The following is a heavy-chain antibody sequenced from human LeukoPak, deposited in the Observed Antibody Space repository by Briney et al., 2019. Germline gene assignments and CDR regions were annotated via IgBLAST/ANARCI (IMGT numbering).Heavy chain of an antibody. J-gene: IGHJ3*01. CDR1: GFSFSNSG. V-gene: IGHV3-33*01. CDR3: AREISMFVNAFDL. Sequence: GGSLRLSCEASGFSFSNSGMHWVRQAPGKGLEWVAVIWYDGSNEYYADAVKGRFTISRDNSKNTVHLQMNRLRVEDTSVYFCAREISMFVNAFDLWGQGTLVTVTS. D-gene: IGHD3-10*02. CDR2: IWYDGSNE.